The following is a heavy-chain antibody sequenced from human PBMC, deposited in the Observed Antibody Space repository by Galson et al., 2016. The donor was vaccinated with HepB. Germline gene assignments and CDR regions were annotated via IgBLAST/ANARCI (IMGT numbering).Heavy chain of an antibody. V-gene: IGHV2-5*01. Sequence: PALVKPTQTLTLTCTFSGLSLRTSGEGVAWIRQPPGKALEWLALVYWNDDKRYSPTLKSRLTITKDTSRNLVVLRMTNMEPVDTATYYCAHQSRGYNYGYRRWGQGTLVTVSP. CDR2: VYWNDDK. D-gene: IGHD5-18*01. CDR1: GLSLRTSGEG. CDR3: AHQSRGYNYGYRR. J-gene: IGHJ4*01.